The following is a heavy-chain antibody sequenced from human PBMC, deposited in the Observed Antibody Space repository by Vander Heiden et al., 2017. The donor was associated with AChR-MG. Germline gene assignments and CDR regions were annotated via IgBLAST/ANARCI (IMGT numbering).Heavy chain of an antibody. CDR2: IGVGSGNT. Sequence: QMQLVQSGPEVKKPGTSVKVSCKASGFPFTSFAMQWLRQARGQRLEWIGWIGVGSGNTNYAQKFQERVTITRDMSTSKAYMELSSLRSEDTAVYYCAAVPYSSGSRAGAFDIWGQGTMVTVSS. CDR1: GFPFTSFA. D-gene: IGHD6-19*01. CDR3: AAVPYSSGSRAGAFDI. J-gene: IGHJ3*02. V-gene: IGHV1-58*02.